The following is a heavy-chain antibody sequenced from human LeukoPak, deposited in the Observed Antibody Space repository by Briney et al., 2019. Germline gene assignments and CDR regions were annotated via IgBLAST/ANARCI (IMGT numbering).Heavy chain of an antibody. CDR3: ARGGSYDILTGYYLQWYFDY. CDR1: GYTFTSYY. V-gene: IGHV1-18*04. J-gene: IGHJ4*02. Sequence: EASVKASCKASGYTFTSYYMHWVRQAPGQGLEWMGWISAYNGNTNYAQKLQGRVTMTTDTSTSTAYMELRSLRSDDTAVYYCARGGSYDILTGYYLQWYFDYWGQGTLVTVSS. D-gene: IGHD3-9*01. CDR2: ISAYNGNT.